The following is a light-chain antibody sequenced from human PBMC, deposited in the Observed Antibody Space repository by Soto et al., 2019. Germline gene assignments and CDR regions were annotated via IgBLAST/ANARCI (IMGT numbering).Light chain of an antibody. CDR2: GTS. J-gene: IGKJ4*01. Sequence: ETVMTQSPATLSVSPGERVTLSCRASQSVSTNLAWYQQKPGQAPRLLIYGTSTRATGIPARFSGSGSGTEFTLTISSLXXXXFSVYYCQQYNNXXLTFGGGTXXXIK. V-gene: IGKV3-15*01. CDR3: QQYNNXXLT. CDR1: QSVSTN.